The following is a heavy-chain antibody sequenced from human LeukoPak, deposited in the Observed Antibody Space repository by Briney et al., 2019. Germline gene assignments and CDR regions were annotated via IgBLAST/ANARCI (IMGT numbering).Heavy chain of an antibody. V-gene: IGHV4-31*03. CDR2: IYYSGST. CDR1: GGSISSGGYY. CDR3: ARVTGTSRWYGFDY. Sequence: PSQTLSLTCTVSGGSISSGGYYWSWIRQRPGKGLEWIGYIYYSGSTYYNPSLKSRLTISLDTSMNQFSLNLTSVTAADTAVYYCARVTGTSRWYGFDYWGQGTLVTVSS. D-gene: IGHD6-13*01. J-gene: IGHJ4*02.